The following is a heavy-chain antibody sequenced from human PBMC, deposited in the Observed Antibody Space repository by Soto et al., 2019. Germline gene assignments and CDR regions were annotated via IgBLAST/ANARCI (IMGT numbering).Heavy chain of an antibody. CDR3: AKDRFGEYFYYGMDV. CDR2: ISGSGGST. V-gene: IGHV3-23*01. Sequence: EVQLLESGGGLVQPGGSLRLSCAASGFTFSSYAMHWVRQAPGKGLEWVSGISGSGGSTYYADSVKGRFTISRDNSKNTLYLQMNSLRAEDTAVYYCAKDRFGEYFYYGMDVWGQGTTVTVSS. CDR1: GFTFSSYA. J-gene: IGHJ6*02. D-gene: IGHD3-10*01.